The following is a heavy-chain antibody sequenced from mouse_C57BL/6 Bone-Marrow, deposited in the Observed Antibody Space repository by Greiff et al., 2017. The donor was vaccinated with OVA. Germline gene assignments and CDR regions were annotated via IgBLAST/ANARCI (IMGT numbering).Heavy chain of an antibody. CDR3: ARLFYDYDSYYAMDY. V-gene: IGHV5-16*01. J-gene: IGHJ4*01. CDR1: GFTFSDYY. D-gene: IGHD2-4*01. Sequence: EVKLMESEGGLVQPGSSMKLSCTASGFTFSDYYMAWVRQVPEKGLEWVANINYDGSSTYYLDSLKSRFIISRDNAKNILYLQMSSLKSEDTATYYCARLFYDYDSYYAMDYWGQGTSVTVSS. CDR2: INYDGSST.